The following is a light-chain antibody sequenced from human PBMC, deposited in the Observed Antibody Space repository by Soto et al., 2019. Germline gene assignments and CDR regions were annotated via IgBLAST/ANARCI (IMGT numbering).Light chain of an antibody. V-gene: IGLV2-8*01. CDR1: SSDVGAYNY. CDR3: SSYAGTNSVI. J-gene: IGLJ2*01. CDR2: GVT. Sequence: QSALTQPPSASGSPRQSVAISCTGTSSDVGAYNYVSWYQQHPGKAPKLMIYGVTKRPSGVPDRFSGSKSGNTASLTVSGLQAEDEADYYCSSYAGTNSVIFGGGTKLTVL.